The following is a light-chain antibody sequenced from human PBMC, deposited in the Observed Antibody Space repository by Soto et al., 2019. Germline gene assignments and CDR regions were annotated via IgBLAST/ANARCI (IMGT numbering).Light chain of an antibody. CDR3: AAWDESLNAL. Sequence: QSVLTLPPSASGTPGQRITISCSGSSSNIGDNPVNWYQQLPGAAPKLLIYINDQRPSGVPDRFSGSKSGTSASLAISGLKPEDEADYYCAAWDESLNALFGTVPKVTXL. CDR1: SSNIGDNP. J-gene: IGLJ1*01. V-gene: IGLV1-44*01. CDR2: IND.